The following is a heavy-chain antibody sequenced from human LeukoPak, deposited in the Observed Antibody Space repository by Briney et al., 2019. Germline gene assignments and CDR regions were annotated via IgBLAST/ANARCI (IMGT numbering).Heavy chain of an antibody. CDR2: IRSKANSYAT. CDR1: GFTFSSYG. D-gene: IGHD5-18*01. CDR3: TRLEEGTAMPYY. Sequence: GGSLRLSCASSGFTFSSYGMHWVRQASGKGLEWVGRIRSKANSYATAYAASVKGRFTISRDDSKNTAYLQMNSLKTEDTAVYYCTRLEEGTAMPYYWGQGTLVTVSS. V-gene: IGHV3-73*01. J-gene: IGHJ4*02.